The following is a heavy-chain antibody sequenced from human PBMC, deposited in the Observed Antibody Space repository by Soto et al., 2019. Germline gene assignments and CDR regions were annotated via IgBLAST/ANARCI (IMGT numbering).Heavy chain of an antibody. V-gene: IGHV3-33*08. CDR1: GFTFSTYG. CDR3: ARGYNYADY. Sequence: PGGSLRLSCAASGFTFSTYGMHWVRQAPGKGLEWGAVIWYDGSNEYYADSVRGRFTISRDNSKNTLFLQMNSLTAEDTAVYDCARGYNYADYWGQGTQLTVPS. J-gene: IGHJ4*02. D-gene: IGHD5-18*01. CDR2: IWYDGSNE.